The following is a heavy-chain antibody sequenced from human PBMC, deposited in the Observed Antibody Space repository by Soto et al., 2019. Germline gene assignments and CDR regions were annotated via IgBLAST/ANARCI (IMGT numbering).Heavy chain of an antibody. CDR2: INHSGST. CDR3: ARNIGIAAAGKPLDY. V-gene: IGHV4-34*01. D-gene: IGHD6-13*01. J-gene: IGHJ4*02. CDR1: GGSFSGYY. Sequence: SETLSLTCAVYGGSFSGYYWSWIRQPPGKGLEWIGEINHSGSTNYNPSLKSRVTISVDTSKNQFSLKLSSVTAADTAVYYCARNIGIAAAGKPLDYWGQGTLVTVSS.